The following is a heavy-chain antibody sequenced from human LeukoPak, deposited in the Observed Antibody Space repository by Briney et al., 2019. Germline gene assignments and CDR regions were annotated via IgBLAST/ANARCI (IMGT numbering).Heavy chain of an antibody. D-gene: IGHD3-10*01. J-gene: IGHJ4*02. V-gene: IGHV3-72*01. Sequence: PGGSLRLSCAASGFTLSPHHMDWVRQSPGQGPEWVGLIKNKADGYTTIYAASVKGRFTISRDDSKNSVYLQMDSLKTEDTAMYYCGDLGSAGTDHWGQGTLVTVSS. CDR2: IKNKADGYTT. CDR3: GDLGSAGTDH. CDR1: GFTLSPHH.